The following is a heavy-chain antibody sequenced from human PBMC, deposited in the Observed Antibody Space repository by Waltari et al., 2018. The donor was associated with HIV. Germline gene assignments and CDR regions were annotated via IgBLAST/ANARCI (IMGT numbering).Heavy chain of an antibody. CDR2: MNPKSGNT. D-gene: IGHD5-18*01. CDR3: ARGIGYSDARLQY. Sequence: QVQLEQSGAEVKKPGASVKVSCPPSGYSFRSYDINWVRQVTGQGLEWMGWMNPKSGNTGYAQKFQGRVTMTRNASISTAYMELNRLRYDDTATYYCARGIGYSDARLQYWGQGTLVTVSS. V-gene: IGHV1-8*01. J-gene: IGHJ1*01. CDR1: GYSFRSYD.